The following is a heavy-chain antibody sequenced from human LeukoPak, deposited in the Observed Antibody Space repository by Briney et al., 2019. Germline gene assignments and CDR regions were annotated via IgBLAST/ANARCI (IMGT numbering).Heavy chain of an antibody. V-gene: IGHV4-4*02. D-gene: IGHD2-15*01. J-gene: IGHJ5*02. CDR2: INHSGST. CDR1: GGSISSGNW. Sequence: PSETLSLTCAVSGGSISSGNWWSWVRQPPGKGLEWIGEINHSGSTNYNPSLKSRVTISVDTSKNQFSLKLSSVTAADTAVYYCARGVVVVAGTLRYNWFDPWGQGTLVTVSS. CDR3: ARGVVVVAGTLRYNWFDP.